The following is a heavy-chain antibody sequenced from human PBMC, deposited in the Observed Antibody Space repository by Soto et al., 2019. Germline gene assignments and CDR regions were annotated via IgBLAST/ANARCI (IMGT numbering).Heavy chain of an antibody. V-gene: IGHV4-34*09. CDR1: GGSFSGYY. D-gene: IGHD2-2*01. Sequence: SETLSITCAVYGGSFSGYYWSWIRQPPGKGLEWIGEINNSGSTYYNPSLKSRVTISVDTSKNQFSLKLSYVTAADTAVYYFASFRVDPGMRSDRRFDYWAQGILVTGSS. CDR2: INNSGST. CDR3: ASFRVDPGMRSDRRFDY. J-gene: IGHJ4*02.